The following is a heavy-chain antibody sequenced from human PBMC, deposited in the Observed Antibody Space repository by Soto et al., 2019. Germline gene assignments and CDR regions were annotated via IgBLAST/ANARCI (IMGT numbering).Heavy chain of an antibody. CDR3: ARGPSPSSMIVVVYFDY. D-gene: IGHD3-22*01. J-gene: IGHJ4*02. Sequence: ASVKVSCKASGGTFSSYAISWVRQAPGQGLEWMGGIIPIFGTANYAQKFQGRVTITADESTSTAYMEPSSLRSEDTAVYYCARGPSPSSMIVVVYFDYWGQGTLVTVSS. CDR2: IIPIFGTA. V-gene: IGHV1-69*13. CDR1: GGTFSSYA.